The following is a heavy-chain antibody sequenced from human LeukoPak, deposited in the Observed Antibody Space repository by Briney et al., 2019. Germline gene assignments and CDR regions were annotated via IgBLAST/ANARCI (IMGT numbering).Heavy chain of an antibody. J-gene: IGHJ3*02. CDR2: IYSGGSR. V-gene: IGHV3-53*01. Sequence: PGGSLRLSCAASGFTVSSNYMSWVRQAPGKGMEWVSSIYSGGSRDYAASVQARFTISRHNSKNTVYLQINSLRVEDTAVYYCARVRLDSSERYLDAFENWGQGTMVTVSS. CDR3: ARVRLDSSERYLDAFEN. D-gene: IGHD6-19*01. CDR1: GFTVSSNY.